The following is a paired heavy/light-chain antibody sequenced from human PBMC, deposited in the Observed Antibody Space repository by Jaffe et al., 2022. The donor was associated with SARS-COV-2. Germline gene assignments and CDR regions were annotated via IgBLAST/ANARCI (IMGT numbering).Light chain of an antibody. CDR2: WAS. Sequence: DIVLTQSPDSLAVSLGERATINCKSSQNVLYSSNRKNYLAWYQQKPGQPPRLLIYWASTRESGVPDRFSGSGSGTDFTLTISSLQAEDVAVYYCQQFYGSPITFGQGTRLEIK. CDR3: QQFYGSPIT. CDR1: QNVLYSSNRKNY. J-gene: IGKJ5*01. V-gene: IGKV4-1*01.
Heavy chain of an antibody. CDR1: GFTFSSYW. CDR2: IKPDGSDK. D-gene: IGHD4-4*01. V-gene: IGHV3-7*01. CDR3: ARRLSDAYSVYDY. Sequence: EVQLVESGGGLVQPGGSLRLSCVASGFTFSSYWMSWVRQAPGKGLEWVANIKPDGSDKFYVDSLKGRFTISRDNAKNSLYLQMNSLRAEDTAVYFCARRLSDAYSVYDYWGQGILITVSS. J-gene: IGHJ4*02.